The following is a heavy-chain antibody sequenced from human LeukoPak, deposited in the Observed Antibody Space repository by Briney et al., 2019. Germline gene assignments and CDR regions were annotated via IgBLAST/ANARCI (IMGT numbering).Heavy chain of an antibody. D-gene: IGHD3-10*01. Sequence: SETLSLTCAVYGGSFSGYYWSWIRQPAGKGLEWIGRIYTSGSTNYNPSLKSRVTISVDTSKNQFSLKLSSVTAADTAVYYCARGPRFGELLWHWFDPWGQGTLVTVSS. CDR3: ARGPRFGELLWHWFDP. V-gene: IGHV4-59*10. CDR2: IYTSGST. J-gene: IGHJ5*02. CDR1: GGSFSGYY.